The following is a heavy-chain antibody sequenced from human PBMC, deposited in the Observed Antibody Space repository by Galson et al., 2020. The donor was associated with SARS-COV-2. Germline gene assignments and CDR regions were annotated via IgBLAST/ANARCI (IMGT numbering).Heavy chain of an antibody. V-gene: IGHV3-33*08. Sequence: GESLKISCAASGFTFSSYSMNWVRQAPGKGLEWVAQIWFDGSEKYYLDSVNGRFTISRDNSKNTVYLQMNNLRAEDTAVYYCARDGQFSGGWALDYWGQGTLVTVSS. CDR2: IWFDGSEK. CDR1: GFTFSSYS. J-gene: IGHJ4*02. D-gene: IGHD2-15*01. CDR3: ARDGQFSGGWALDY.